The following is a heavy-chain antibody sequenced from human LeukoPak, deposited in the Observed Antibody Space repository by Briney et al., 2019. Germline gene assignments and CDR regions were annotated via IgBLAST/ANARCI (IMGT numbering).Heavy chain of an antibody. J-gene: IGHJ4*02. CDR2: ISSTSSYI. CDR1: GFSFSNYA. V-gene: IGHV3-21*01. Sequence: GGSLRLSCVPSGFSFSNYAMSWVRQAPGRGLEWVSSISSTSSYIYYADSVKGRFTISRDNVKNSLYLQMNSLRAEDTAVYYCAREDNYYGSGTPFDYWGQGTLVTVSS. D-gene: IGHD3-10*01. CDR3: AREDNYYGSGTPFDY.